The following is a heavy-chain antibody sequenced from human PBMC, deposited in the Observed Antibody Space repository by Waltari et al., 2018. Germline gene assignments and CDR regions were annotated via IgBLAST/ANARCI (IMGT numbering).Heavy chain of an antibody. Sequence: EVQLVESGGGLVQPGGSLRLSCAASGFTFSSYEMNWVRQAPGKGLEWVSYISSRGSTIYYADSVKGRFTISRDNAKNSLYLQMNSLRADDTSVYYCARTYYYDGVWGQGTLVTVSS. J-gene: IGHJ4*02. D-gene: IGHD3-22*01. CDR1: GFTFSSYE. V-gene: IGHV3-48*03. CDR2: ISSRGSTI. CDR3: ARTYYYDGV.